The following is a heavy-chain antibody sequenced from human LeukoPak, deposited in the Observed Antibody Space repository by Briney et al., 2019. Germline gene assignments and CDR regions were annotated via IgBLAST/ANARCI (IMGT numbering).Heavy chain of an antibody. J-gene: IGHJ4*02. Sequence: PSVKVSCKASGYTFTSYGISWVRQAPGQGLEWMGWISAYNGNTNYAQKLQGRVTMTTDTSTSTAYMELRSLRSDDTAVYYCARDSLGVAGPSWDYWGQGTLVTVSS. D-gene: IGHD6-19*01. CDR3: ARDSLGVAGPSWDY. CDR2: ISAYNGNT. V-gene: IGHV1-18*04. CDR1: GYTFTSYG.